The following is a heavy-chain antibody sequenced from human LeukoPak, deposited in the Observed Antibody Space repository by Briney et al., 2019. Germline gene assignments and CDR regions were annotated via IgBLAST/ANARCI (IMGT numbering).Heavy chain of an antibody. J-gene: IGHJ2*01. CDR1: GGSVSSYY. Sequence: SETLSLTCAVSGGSVSSYYWSWMRQPPGKGLEWIGYVCYSGSTNYSPALKSRVTISLDTSENQFSLKLSSVTAADTAVYYCAREANSPTARYWYFDLWGRGTQVTVSS. D-gene: IGHD2-21*01. CDR3: AREANSPTARYWYFDL. V-gene: IGHV4-59*02. CDR2: VCYSGST.